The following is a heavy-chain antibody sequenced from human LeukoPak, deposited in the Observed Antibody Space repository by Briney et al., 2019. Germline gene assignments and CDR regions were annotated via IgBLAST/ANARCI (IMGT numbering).Heavy chain of an antibody. Sequence: SETLSLTCAVYGGSFSGYYWSWIRQPPGKGLEWIGEINHSGSTNYNPSLKSRVTISVDTSKNQFSLKLSSVTAADAAVYYCARGRSSSCDYWGQGTLVTVSS. D-gene: IGHD6-13*01. V-gene: IGHV4-34*01. CDR3: ARGRSSSCDY. CDR1: GGSFSGYY. J-gene: IGHJ4*02. CDR2: INHSGST.